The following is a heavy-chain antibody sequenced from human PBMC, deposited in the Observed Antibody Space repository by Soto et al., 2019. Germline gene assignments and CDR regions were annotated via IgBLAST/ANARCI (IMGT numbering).Heavy chain of an antibody. CDR1: GFTFSSYA. J-gene: IGHJ6*02. D-gene: IGHD6-13*01. CDR2: ISGSGDST. CDR3: AKDRDGAAAGPTKFYGMDV. V-gene: IGHV3-23*01. Sequence: EVQLLESGGGLVQPGGSLRLSCAASGFTFSSYAMSWVRQAPGKGLKWVSVISGSGDSTYYADSVRGRFTISRDNSKNTLYLQMNSLRAEDTAVYYCAKDRDGAAAGPTKFYGMDVWGQGTTVTVSS.